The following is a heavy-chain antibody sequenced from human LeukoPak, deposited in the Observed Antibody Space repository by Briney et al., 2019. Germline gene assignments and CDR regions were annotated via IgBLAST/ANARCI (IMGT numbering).Heavy chain of an antibody. J-gene: IGHJ4*02. CDR2: MNPNSGNT. CDR1: GYTFTSYD. CDR3: ARVQPHRIYYDNSDYPTRNDY. Sequence: ASVKVSCKASGYTFTSYDINWVRQATGQGLEWMGWMNPNSGNTGYAQKFQGRVTMTRDTSISTAYMELSSLRSEDTAVYYCARVQPHRIYYDNSDYPTRNDYWGQGTLVTVSS. V-gene: IGHV1-8*01. D-gene: IGHD3-22*01.